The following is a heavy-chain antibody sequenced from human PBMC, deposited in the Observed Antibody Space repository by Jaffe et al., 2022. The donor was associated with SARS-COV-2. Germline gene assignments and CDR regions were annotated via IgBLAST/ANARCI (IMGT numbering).Heavy chain of an antibody. Sequence: EVQLVESGGGLVKPGGSLRLSCAASGFTFSNAWMSWVRQAPGKGLEWVGRIKSKTDGGTTDYAAPVKGRFTISRDDSKNTLYLQMNSLKTEDTAVYYCTTQPLYGDYDYYYGMDVWGQGTTVTVSS. CDR3: TTQPLYGDYDYYYGMDV. CDR1: GFTFSNAW. J-gene: IGHJ6*02. CDR2: IKSKTDGGTT. D-gene: IGHD4-17*01. V-gene: IGHV3-15*01.